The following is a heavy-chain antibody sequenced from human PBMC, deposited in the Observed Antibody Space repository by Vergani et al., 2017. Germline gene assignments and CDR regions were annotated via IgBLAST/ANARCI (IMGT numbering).Heavy chain of an antibody. V-gene: IGHV3-43*01. J-gene: IGHJ3*02. D-gene: IGHD3-9*01. CDR3: AKESGYDILTGYDDAFDI. CDR2: ISWDGGST. Sequence: EVQLVESGGVVVQPGGSLRLSCAASGFTFDDYTMHWVRQAPGKGLEWVSLISWDGGSTYYADSVKGRFTISRDNSKNSLYLQMNSLRTEDTALYYCAKESGYDILTGYDDAFDIWSQGTMVTVSS. CDR1: GFTFDDYT.